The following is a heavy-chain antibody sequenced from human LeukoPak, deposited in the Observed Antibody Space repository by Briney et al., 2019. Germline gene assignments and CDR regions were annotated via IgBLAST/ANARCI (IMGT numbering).Heavy chain of an antibody. CDR2: ISGSGGST. V-gene: IGHV3-23*01. Sequence: GGSLRLSCAASGFTFSSYAMSWVRQAPGKGREWVSGISGSGGSTYYADSVKGRFTISRDNSKNTLCLQMNRLRAEDTAVYYCAKDGYSSGWSEGYYYYYGMDVWGQGTTVTVSS. J-gene: IGHJ6*02. CDR1: GFTFSSYA. D-gene: IGHD6-19*01. CDR3: AKDGYSSGWSEGYYYYYGMDV.